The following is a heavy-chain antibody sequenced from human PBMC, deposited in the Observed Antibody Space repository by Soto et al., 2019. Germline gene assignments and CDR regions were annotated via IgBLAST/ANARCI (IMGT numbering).Heavy chain of an antibody. D-gene: IGHD3-22*01. CDR2: ISGSGGST. V-gene: IGHV3-23*01. CDR1: GFTFSSYA. J-gene: IGHJ3*02. Sequence: PGGSLRLSCAASGFTFSSYAMSWVRQAPGKGLEWVSAISGSGGSTYYADSVKGRFTISRDNSKNTLYLQMNSLRAEDTAVYYCAKFQVNYYDSSGYYLGPRDGAFDIWGQGTMVT. CDR3: AKFQVNYYDSSGYYLGPRDGAFDI.